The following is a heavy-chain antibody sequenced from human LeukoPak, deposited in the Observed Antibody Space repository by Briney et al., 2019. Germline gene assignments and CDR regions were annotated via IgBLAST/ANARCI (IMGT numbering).Heavy chain of an antibody. V-gene: IGHV4-30-4*01. Sequence: SQTLSLTCTVSGGSISSGDYYWSWIRQPPGKGLEWIGYIYYSGSTYYNPSLKSRVTISVDTSKNQFSLKLSSVTAADTAVYYCARGIAAEVGWFDPWGQGTLATVSS. CDR2: IYYSGST. D-gene: IGHD6-13*01. J-gene: IGHJ5*02. CDR3: ARGIAAEVGWFDP. CDR1: GGSISSGDYY.